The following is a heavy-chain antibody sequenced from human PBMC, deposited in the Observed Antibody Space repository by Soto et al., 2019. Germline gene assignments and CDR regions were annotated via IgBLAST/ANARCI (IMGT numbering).Heavy chain of an antibody. CDR1: GFTFSSYA. Sequence: QVQLVESGGGVVQPGRSLRLSCAASGFTFSSYAMHWVRQAPGKGLEWVAVISYDGSNKYYADSVKGRFTISRDNSKNTLYLQMNSLRAEDTAVYYCASGLHYDDAFDIWGQGTMVTVSS. D-gene: IGHD3-3*01. V-gene: IGHV3-30-3*01. J-gene: IGHJ3*02. CDR3: ASGLHYDDAFDI. CDR2: ISYDGSNK.